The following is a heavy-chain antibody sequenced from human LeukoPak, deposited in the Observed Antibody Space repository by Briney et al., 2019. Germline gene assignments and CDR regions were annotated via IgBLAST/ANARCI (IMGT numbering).Heavy chain of an antibody. CDR3: ARINMITFGGVIIDY. D-gene: IGHD3-16*02. CDR2: IDWDDDK. V-gene: IGHV2-70*11. J-gene: IGHJ4*02. CDR1: GFSLSTSGMC. Sequence: ASGPALVKPTQTLTLTCTFSGFSLSTSGMCVSWIRQPPGKALERLARIDWDDDKYYSTSLKTRLTLSKDTSKNQVVLTMTNMDPVDTATYYCARINMITFGGVIIDYWGQGTLVTVSS.